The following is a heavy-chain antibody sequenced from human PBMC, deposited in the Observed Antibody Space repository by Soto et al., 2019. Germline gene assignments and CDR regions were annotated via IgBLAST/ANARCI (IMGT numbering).Heavy chain of an antibody. CDR2: TSNDGSNK. D-gene: IGHD3-10*01. V-gene: IGHV3-30*18. CDR3: AKGPEGYYYVSVSYGID. CDR1: GFTFSDYG. Sequence: QVQLVESGGGVVQPGRSLRLSCAASGFTFSDYGMHWVRQAPGKGLEWVAVTSNDGSNKYYADALKGRFTISRDYSKNTLYLQMNGLADDETPVYYCAKGPEGYYYVSVSYGIDWGQGTLVTVSS. J-gene: IGHJ4*02.